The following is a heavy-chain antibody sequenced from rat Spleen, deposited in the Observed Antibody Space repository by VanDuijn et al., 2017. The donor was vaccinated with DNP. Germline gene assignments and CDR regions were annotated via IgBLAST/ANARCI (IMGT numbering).Heavy chain of an antibody. CDR2: INSVGST. Sequence: EVQLQESGPGLVKPSQSLSLTCSVTGYSITSSYRWNWIRKFPGNKLEWMGYINSVGSTNYNPSLKSRIFITRDTSKNQFFLHLNSVSTEDTATYYCARWKIGPHYFDDWGQGVMVTVSS. CDR1: GYSITSSYR. D-gene: IGHD1-5*01. V-gene: IGHV3-3*01. CDR3: ARWKIGPHYFDD. J-gene: IGHJ2*01.